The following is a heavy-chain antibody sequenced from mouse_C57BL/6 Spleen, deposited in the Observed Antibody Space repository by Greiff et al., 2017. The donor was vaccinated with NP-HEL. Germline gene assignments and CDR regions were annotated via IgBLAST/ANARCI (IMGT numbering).Heavy chain of an antibody. Sequence: VQLVESGAELVKPGASVKLSCKASGYTFTEYTIHWVKQRSGQGLEWIGWFYPGSGSIKYNEKFKDKATLTADKSSSTVYMELSRLTSEDSAVYCCARHEEGASGFAYWGQGTLVTVSA. CDR1: GYTFTEYT. CDR2: FYPGSGSI. CDR3: ARHEEGASGFAY. J-gene: IGHJ3*01. V-gene: IGHV1-62-2*01. D-gene: IGHD6-1*01.